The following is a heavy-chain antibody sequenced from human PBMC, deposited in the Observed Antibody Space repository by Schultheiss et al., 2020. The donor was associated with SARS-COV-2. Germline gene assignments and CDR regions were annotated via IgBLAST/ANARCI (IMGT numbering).Heavy chain of an antibody. CDR3: ARVPLVRGVIIRESNYYYYMDV. Sequence: SETLSLTCAVYGESFNGFSWTWIRQSPGKGLEWIGQVSHSGGTHYSPSLKRRVTISVDTSKSQFYLRLRSVTAADTAVYYCARVPLVRGVIIRESNYYYYMDVWGKGTTVTVSS. CDR1: GESFNGFS. J-gene: IGHJ6*03. V-gene: IGHV4-34*01. D-gene: IGHD3-10*01. CDR2: VSHSGGT.